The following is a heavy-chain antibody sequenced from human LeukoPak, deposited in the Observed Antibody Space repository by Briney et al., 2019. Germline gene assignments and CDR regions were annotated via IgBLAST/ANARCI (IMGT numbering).Heavy chain of an antibody. D-gene: IGHD3-10*01. CDR3: ARGGALVRGVIYYFDY. Sequence: SETLSLTCAVSGGSISSSNWWSWVRQPPGKGLEWIGEIYHSGSTNYNPSLKSRVTISVDTSKNQFSLKLSSVTAADTAVYYCARGGALVRGVIYYFDYWGQGTLVTVSS. J-gene: IGHJ4*02. V-gene: IGHV4-4*02. CDR2: IYHSGST. CDR1: GGSISSSNW.